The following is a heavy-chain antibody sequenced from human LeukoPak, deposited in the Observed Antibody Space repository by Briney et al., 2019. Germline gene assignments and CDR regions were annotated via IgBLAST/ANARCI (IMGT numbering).Heavy chain of an antibody. CDR2: INPNSGGT. V-gene: IGHV1-2*02. J-gene: IGHJ4*02. CDR3: ASVGENYGSGGDYFDY. CDR1: GYTFTGYY. Sequence: ASVKVSCKASGYTFTGYYTHWVRQAPGQGLEWMGWINPNSGGTNYAQKFQGRVTMTRDTSLSTAYMELSRLRSDDTAVYYCASVGENYGSGGDYFDYWGRGTLVTVSS. D-gene: IGHD3-10*01.